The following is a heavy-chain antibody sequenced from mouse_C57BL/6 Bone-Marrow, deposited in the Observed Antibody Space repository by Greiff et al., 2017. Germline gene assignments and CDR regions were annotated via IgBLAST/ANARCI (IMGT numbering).Heavy chain of an antibody. CDR2: ISDGGSYT. CDR1: GFTFSSYA. D-gene: IGHD3-3*01. Sequence: EVHLVESGGGLVKPGGSLKLSCAASGFTFSSYAMSWVRQTPEKRLEWVATISDGGSYTYYPDNVKGRFTISRDNAKNNLYLQMSHLKSEDTAMYYCARGAGTWGYYFDYWGQGTTLTVSS. CDR3: ARGAGTWGYYFDY. V-gene: IGHV5-4*01. J-gene: IGHJ2*01.